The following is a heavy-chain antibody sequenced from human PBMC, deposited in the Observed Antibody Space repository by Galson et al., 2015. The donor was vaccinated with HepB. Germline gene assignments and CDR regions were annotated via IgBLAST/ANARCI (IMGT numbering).Heavy chain of an antibody. Sequence: SLRLSCAASGFTFSSYAMHWVRQAPGKGLEWVAVISYDGSNKYYADSVKGRFTISRDNSKNTLYLQMNSLKTEDTAVYYCTTVERYYYDSSGYPPGDYWGQGTLVTVSS. CDR2: ISYDGSNK. D-gene: IGHD3-22*01. J-gene: IGHJ4*02. CDR3: TTVERYYYDSSGYPPGDY. CDR1: GFTFSSYA. V-gene: IGHV3-30-3*01.